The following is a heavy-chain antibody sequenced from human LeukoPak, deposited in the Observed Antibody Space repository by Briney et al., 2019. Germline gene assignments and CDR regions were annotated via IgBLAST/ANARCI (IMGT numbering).Heavy chain of an antibody. V-gene: IGHV4-34*01. CDR1: GGSFSGYF. J-gene: IGHJ4*02. Sequence: KPSETLSLTCVVYGGSFSGYFWSWIRQPPGKGLEWIGEITPSGSTNYNPSLKSRVSISIDTSKKKLSLRLTSVTAADSAVYYCAGSFYYDSRDYWGQGTLVTVSS. CDR3: AGSFYYDSRDY. D-gene: IGHD3-22*01. CDR2: ITPSGST.